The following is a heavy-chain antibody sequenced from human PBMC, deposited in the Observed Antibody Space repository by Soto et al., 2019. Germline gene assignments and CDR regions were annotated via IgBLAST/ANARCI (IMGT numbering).Heavy chain of an antibody. Sequence: ASVKVSCKASGYTFTSYYMHWVRQAPGQGLEWMGIINPSGGSTSYAQKFQGRVTMTRDTSTSTVYMELSSLRSEDTAVYYCARVYKDIVATMGYFDYWGQGTLVTVSS. CDR1: GYTFTSYY. D-gene: IGHD5-12*01. CDR3: ARVYKDIVATMGYFDY. CDR2: INPSGGST. V-gene: IGHV1-46*01. J-gene: IGHJ4*02.